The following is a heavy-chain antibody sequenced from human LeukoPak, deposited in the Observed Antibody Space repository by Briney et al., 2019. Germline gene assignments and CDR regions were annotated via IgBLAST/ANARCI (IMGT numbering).Heavy chain of an antibody. J-gene: IGHJ4*02. V-gene: IGHV3-23*01. CDR2: VNESGGRT. D-gene: IGHD5-12*01. CDR1: GFSFSRYV. CDR3: AKEGRPNSGGGFFDY. Sequence: GGSLRLSCAASGFSFSRYVMGWVRQAPGKGLEWVSTVNESGGRTYYADSVKGRFTMSRDNSRSTLYLQMNSLRAEDTAVYYCAKEGRPNSGGGFFDYWGQGTRVTVSS.